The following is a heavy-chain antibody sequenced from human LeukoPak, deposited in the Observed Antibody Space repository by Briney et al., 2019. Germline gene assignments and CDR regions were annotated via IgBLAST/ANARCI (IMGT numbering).Heavy chain of an antibody. D-gene: IGHD2-15*01. CDR1: GGSFSGHY. CDR3: ASFYCSGGSCYQYFSYYYMDV. J-gene: IGHJ6*03. V-gene: IGHV4-34*01. CDR2: INHGGST. Sequence: PSETLSLTCAVSGGSFSGHYWNWIRQPPGKGLEWIGEINHGGSTNYNPSLKSRVTISVDTSKNQFSLKLNSVTAADTAVYYCASFYCSGGSCYQYFSYYYMDVWGKGTTVTISS.